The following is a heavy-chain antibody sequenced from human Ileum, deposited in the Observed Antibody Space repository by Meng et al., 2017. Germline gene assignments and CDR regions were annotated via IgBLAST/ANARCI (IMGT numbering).Heavy chain of an antibody. D-gene: IGHD2-15*01. J-gene: IGHJ4*02. Sequence: QVQLPGSGPGLVDPSGTLSLTCTVFGGSISSSFYWSWVPQAPGMGLEWIGQIYLAGSPNYNPSLESRVTISVDKSKNHFSLRLTSVTAADTAICYCVRHGGKYFDSWGQGTLVTVSS. V-gene: IGHV4-4*02. CDR1: GGSISSSFY. CDR2: IYLAGSP. CDR3: VRHGGKYFDS.